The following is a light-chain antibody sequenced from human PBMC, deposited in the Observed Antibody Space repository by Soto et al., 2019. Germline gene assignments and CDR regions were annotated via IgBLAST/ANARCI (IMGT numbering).Light chain of an antibody. CDR3: SSYTTSATWV. V-gene: IGLV2-14*01. J-gene: IGLJ3*02. Sequence: QSVLTQPASVSGSPGQSITISCTGTSSDVGAYNYVSWYQQHQGNAPTLMIYDVSNRPSGVSNRFSGSNSGNTASLTISGLQAEDEADYCCSSYTTSATWVCCGGTKLTVL. CDR1: SSDVGAYNY. CDR2: DVS.